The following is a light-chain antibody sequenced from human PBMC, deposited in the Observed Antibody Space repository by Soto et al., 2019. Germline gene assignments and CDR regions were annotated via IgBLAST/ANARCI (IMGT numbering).Light chain of an antibody. CDR3: QQHGQWPIT. CDR2: GIY. CDR1: QSVNSN. V-gene: IGKV3D-15*01. Sequence: EIVMTQSPATLSVSPGERSTLSCMASQSVNSNYLAWYQQKPGQPTRLLIYGIYKRATDITDRFSGSGSGTEFTITISSLQPEDFATYYCQQHGQWPITFGQGTRLDIK. J-gene: IGKJ5*01.